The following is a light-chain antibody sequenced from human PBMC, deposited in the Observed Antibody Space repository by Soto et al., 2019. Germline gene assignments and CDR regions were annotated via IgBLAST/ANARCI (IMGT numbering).Light chain of an antibody. J-gene: IGKJ1*01. Sequence: EIVLTQSPATLSLSPGERATLSRRASQSVGSYLAWFQQTPGQTPRLLIYDTSNRATGIPARFSGSGSGTDFTLTISSLETEDFAVYYCQQRSDWPPTFGQGTKVDIK. V-gene: IGKV3-11*01. CDR1: QSVGSY. CDR2: DTS. CDR3: QQRSDWPPT.